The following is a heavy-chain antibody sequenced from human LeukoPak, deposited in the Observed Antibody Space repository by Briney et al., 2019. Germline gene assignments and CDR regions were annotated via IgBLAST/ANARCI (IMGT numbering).Heavy chain of an antibody. CDR2: FGTRSTSI. Sequence: GGSLRLSCTASGFTFSGYSMNWIRQAPGKGLEWVSSFGTRSTSIYHAGSVKGRFAISRDNAKNSLYLQMNSLRAEDTALYYCAREVSEGFDFWGRGTLVTVSS. CDR3: AREVSEGFDF. J-gene: IGHJ4*02. D-gene: IGHD3-22*01. CDR1: GFTFSGYS. V-gene: IGHV3-21*01.